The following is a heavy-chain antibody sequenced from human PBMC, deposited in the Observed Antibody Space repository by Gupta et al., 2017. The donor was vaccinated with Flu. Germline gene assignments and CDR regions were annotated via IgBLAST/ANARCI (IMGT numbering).Heavy chain of an antibody. J-gene: IGHJ5*02. D-gene: IGHD2-15*01. Sequence: EVQLVESGGGLVQPGGSLRLSCAASGFNFNMYHMHWVRQRTGETLEWVSAIGTSSDTYYPESVKGRFRISRENAKNSLYLQMNSLGAGDTAVYYCARKSTSGGWYDHWGQGTLVTVSS. CDR2: IGTSSDT. CDR1: GFNFNMYH. CDR3: ARKSTSGGWYDH. V-gene: IGHV3-13*01.